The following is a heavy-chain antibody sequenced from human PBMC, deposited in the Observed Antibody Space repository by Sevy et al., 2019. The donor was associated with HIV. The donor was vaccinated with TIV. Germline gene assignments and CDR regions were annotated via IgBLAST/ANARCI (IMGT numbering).Heavy chain of an antibody. V-gene: IGHV4-4*02. D-gene: IGHD6-25*01. CDR3: VRAKFGSVLGDALDI. CDR2: IHHTGST. J-gene: IGHJ3*02. Sequence: SEILSLTCAVSGASITISTWWGWVRQPPGKGLEWIGEIHHTGSTNSNPSLKTRVTLSVDKSKNQFSLNLNSVTAADPAVYYCVRAKFGSVLGDALDIWGQGTMVTVSS. CDR1: GASITISTW.